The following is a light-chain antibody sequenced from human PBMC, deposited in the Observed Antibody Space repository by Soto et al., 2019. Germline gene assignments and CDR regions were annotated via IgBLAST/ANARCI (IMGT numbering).Light chain of an antibody. J-gene: IGKJ2*01. CDR2: DAV. CDR3: QQRSNWPPEFT. CDR1: QSITSY. Sequence: EIVLTQSPAFLSLSPGERVTLSCRASQSITSYLAWYQHKPGQTPRLLIYDAVNRASGIPDRFSGSGSGTDSTLTIRSLEPEDSAVYYCQQRSNWPPEFTFGQGTKVDIK. V-gene: IGKV3-11*01.